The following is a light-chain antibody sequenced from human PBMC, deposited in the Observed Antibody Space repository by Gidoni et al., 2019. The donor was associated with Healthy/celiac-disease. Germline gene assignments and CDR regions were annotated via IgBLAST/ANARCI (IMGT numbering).Light chain of an antibody. J-gene: IGKJ2*01. CDR3: QQSSNWPPYT. V-gene: IGKV3-11*01. Sequence: LTPSPATLSFSPGDRATLSCRASQSVSSYLAWYQQKPGQAPRLLIYDASNRATGIPARFSGSGSGTDFTLTISSLEPEDFAVYYCQQSSNWPPYTFGQGTKLEIK. CDR2: DAS. CDR1: QSVSSY.